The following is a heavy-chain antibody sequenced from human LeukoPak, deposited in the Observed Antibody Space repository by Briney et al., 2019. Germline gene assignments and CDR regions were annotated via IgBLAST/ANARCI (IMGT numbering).Heavy chain of an antibody. Sequence: ASVKVSCKASGYTFTSYHVHWVRQAPGQGLEWMGRINPNSGGTNSAQIFQGRVAMTLDTSTSTAYVELSRLTSDDSAVYFCARSEYTFGPIGYWGQGTLVTVSS. CDR1: GYTFTSYH. V-gene: IGHV1-2*06. CDR2: INPNSGGT. CDR3: ARSEYTFGPIGY. D-gene: IGHD5-18*01. J-gene: IGHJ4*02.